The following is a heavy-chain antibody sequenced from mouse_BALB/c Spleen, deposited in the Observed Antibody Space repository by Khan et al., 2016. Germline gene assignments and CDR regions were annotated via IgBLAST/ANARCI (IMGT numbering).Heavy chain of an antibody. J-gene: IGHJ3*01. V-gene: IGHV2-9*02. CDR2: IWAGGST. Sequence: QVQLKESGPGLVAPSQSLSITCTVSGFSLTSYGVHWVRQPPGKGLEWLGVIWAGGSTNYNSAPMSRLSISKDNSKSQVFLKMNSLQTDDTAMYYCARGGGNYRAWFAYWGQGTLVTVSA. D-gene: IGHD2-1*01. CDR1: GFSLTSYG. CDR3: ARGGGNYRAWFAY.